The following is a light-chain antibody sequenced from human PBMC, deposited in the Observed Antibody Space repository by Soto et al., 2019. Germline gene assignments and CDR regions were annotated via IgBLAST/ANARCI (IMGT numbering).Light chain of an antibody. Sequence: EIVMTQSPATLSVSPGERATLSCRASQSVNNNLAWYQQKPGQAPRLLIYGASTRATGIPARFSGSGSGTDFTLTISSLQSEDFAVYYCQQYNNWPRGTFGGGTKVEIK. CDR1: QSVNNN. CDR2: GAS. CDR3: QQYNNWPRGT. V-gene: IGKV3-15*01. J-gene: IGKJ4*01.